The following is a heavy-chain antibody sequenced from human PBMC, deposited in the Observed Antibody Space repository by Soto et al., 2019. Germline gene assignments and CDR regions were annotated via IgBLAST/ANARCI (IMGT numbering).Heavy chain of an antibody. V-gene: IGHV1-46*03. CDR2: INPSGGST. CDR1: GYTFTDYS. CDR3: ARDLGAYSGGDCSSGH. J-gene: IGHJ4*02. Sequence: ASVKVSCKASGYTFTDYSIHWVRQVPGQGLEWMGMINPSGGSTRYSQKFQGRVAMAKDTSTSTVYMELSSLRSEDTAFYYCARDLGAYSGGDCSSGHWGQGPLVTVSS. D-gene: IGHD2-21*02.